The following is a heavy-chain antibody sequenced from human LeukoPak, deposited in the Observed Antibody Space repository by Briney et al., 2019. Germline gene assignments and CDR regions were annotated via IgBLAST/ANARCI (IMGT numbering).Heavy chain of an antibody. CDR1: GGSISSYY. Sequence: PSETLSLTCTVSGGSISSYYWSWIRQPPGKGLEWIGYIYYSGSTNYNPSLKSRVTISVDTSKNQFSLKLSSVTAADTAVYYCARVGSSSFIHFDYWGRGTLVTVSS. J-gene: IGHJ4*02. D-gene: IGHD6-13*01. CDR2: IYYSGST. V-gene: IGHV4-59*01. CDR3: ARVGSSSFIHFDY.